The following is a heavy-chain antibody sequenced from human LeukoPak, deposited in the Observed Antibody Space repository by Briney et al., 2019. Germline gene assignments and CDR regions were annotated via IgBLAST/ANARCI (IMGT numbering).Heavy chain of an antibody. CDR2: ISWNSGSI. CDR3: AKDWVAAAVRFDD. CDR1: GFTFDDYA. Sequence: GGSLRLSCAASGFTFDDYAMHWVRQAPGKGLEWVSGISWNSGSIGYADSVKGRFTISRDNAKNSLYLQMNSLRAEDTALYYCAKDWVAAAVRFDDWGQGTLVTVSS. D-gene: IGHD6-13*01. J-gene: IGHJ4*02. V-gene: IGHV3-9*01.